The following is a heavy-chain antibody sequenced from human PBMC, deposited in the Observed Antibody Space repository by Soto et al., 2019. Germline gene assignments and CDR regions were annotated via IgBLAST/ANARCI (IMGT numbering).Heavy chain of an antibody. Sequence: GASVKVSCKASGGTFSSYTISWVRQAPGQGLEWMGRIIPILGIANYAQKFQGRVTITADKSTSTAYMELSSLRSEDTAVYYCAREGAITGTTFSFDYWGQGTLVTVSS. CDR1: GGTFSSYT. CDR3: AREGAITGTTFSFDY. D-gene: IGHD1-7*01. CDR2: IIPILGIA. J-gene: IGHJ4*02. V-gene: IGHV1-69*04.